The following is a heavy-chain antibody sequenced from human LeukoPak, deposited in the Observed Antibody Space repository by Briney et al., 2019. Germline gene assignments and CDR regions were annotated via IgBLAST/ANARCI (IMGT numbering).Heavy chain of an antibody. V-gene: IGHV3-7*01. CDR2: INQDGSEK. CDR3: AMRYYYGSGSYLDY. D-gene: IGHD3-10*01. CDR1: GFTFSSYW. Sequence: GGSLRLSCAASGFTFSSYWMSWVRQAPGKGLEWVANINQDGSEKYYVDSVKGRFTISRDNAKNTLCLQMNSLRAEDTAVYYCAMRYYYGSGSYLDYWGQGTLVTVSS. J-gene: IGHJ4*02.